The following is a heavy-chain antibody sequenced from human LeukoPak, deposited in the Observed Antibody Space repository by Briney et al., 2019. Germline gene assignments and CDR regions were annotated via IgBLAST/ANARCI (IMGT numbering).Heavy chain of an antibody. CDR3: AKWGDYDVLTGYYVSDF. CDR2: IPGRRDNT. CDR1: GFIFSNYA. D-gene: IGHD3-9*01. J-gene: IGHJ4*02. V-gene: IGHV3-23*01. Sequence: GASLRLSCAASGFIFSNYATYWVPQAPGEGLERVSAIPGRRDNTYYAESVKGRFTLSRDSSKNTLYLQMNSLRANDTAVYYCAKWGDYDVLTGYYVSDFWGQGTLVTVSS.